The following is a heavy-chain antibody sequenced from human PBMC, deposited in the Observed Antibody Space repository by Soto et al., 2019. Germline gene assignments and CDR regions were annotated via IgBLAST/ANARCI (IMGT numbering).Heavy chain of an antibody. Sequence: SVSNALMNWVRQAPGKGLEWVGRIKSKTDGGTTDYAAPVKGRFTISRDDSKNTLYLQMNSLKTEDTAVYYCTTFMITFGGVIVPMFDYWGQGTLVTVSS. CDR3: TTFMITFGGVIVPMFDY. V-gene: IGHV3-15*07. J-gene: IGHJ4*02. D-gene: IGHD3-16*02. CDR2: IKSKTDGGTT. CDR1: SVSNAL.